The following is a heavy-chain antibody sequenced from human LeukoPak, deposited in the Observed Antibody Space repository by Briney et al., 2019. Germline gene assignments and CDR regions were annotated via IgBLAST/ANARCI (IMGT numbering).Heavy chain of an antibody. CDR2: ISWNSGSI. V-gene: IGHV3-9*01. J-gene: IGHJ4*02. CDR1: GFTFDDYA. Sequence: GRSLRLSCAASGFTFDDYAMHWVRQAPGKGLEWVSGISWNSGSIDYADSVKGRFTISRDNAKNSLYLQMNSLRPENTAFYYCAKGTGRYWTFFDYWGRGTLVTVSS. D-gene: IGHD1-26*01. CDR3: AKGTGRYWTFFDY.